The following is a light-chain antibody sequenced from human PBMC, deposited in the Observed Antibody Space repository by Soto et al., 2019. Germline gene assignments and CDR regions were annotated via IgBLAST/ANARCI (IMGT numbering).Light chain of an antibody. CDR2: EVN. CDR3: SSYTSSSTPYV. CDR1: SSDVGGYNY. J-gene: IGLJ1*01. V-gene: IGLV2-14*01. Sequence: QSALTQPVSVSGSPGQSITISCTGTSSDVGGYNYVSWYQQHPGKAPKLMIFEVNNRPSGVSNRFSGSKSGNTASLTISGLQAEDEADYYCSSYTSSSTPYVFGTGTKLTVL.